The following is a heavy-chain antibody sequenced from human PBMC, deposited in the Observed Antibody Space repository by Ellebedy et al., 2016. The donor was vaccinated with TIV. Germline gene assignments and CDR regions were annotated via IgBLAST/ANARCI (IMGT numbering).Heavy chain of an antibody. D-gene: IGHD3-16*02. CDR1: GGSISSSNW. J-gene: IGHJ4*02. CDR3: ARITFEGVIPFDY. Sequence: SETLSLTCAVSGGSISSSNWWSWVRQPPGKGLEWIGEIYHSGSTNYNPSLKSRVTMSVDKSKNQFSLKLSSVTAADTAVYYCARITFEGVIPFDYWGQGTLVTVSS. CDR2: IYHSGST. V-gene: IGHV4-4*02.